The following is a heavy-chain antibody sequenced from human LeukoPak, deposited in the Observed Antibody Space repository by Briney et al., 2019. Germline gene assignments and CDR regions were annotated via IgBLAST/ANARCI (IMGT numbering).Heavy chain of an antibody. D-gene: IGHD2-8*01. CDR1: GGSISSYY. V-gene: IGHV4-59*01. CDR3: ARDNGYYYYMDV. CDR2: IYYSGST. J-gene: IGHJ6*03. Sequence: SETLSLTCTVSGGSISSYYWSWIRQPPGMGLEWIGYIYYSGSTNYNPSLKSRVTIAVDTSKNQFSLKLSSVTAADTAVYYCARDNGYYYYMDVWGKGTTVTVSS.